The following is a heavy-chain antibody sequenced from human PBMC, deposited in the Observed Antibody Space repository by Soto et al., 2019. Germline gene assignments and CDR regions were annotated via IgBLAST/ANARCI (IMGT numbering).Heavy chain of an antibody. CDR1: GYSISSSNW. Sequence: SETLSLSCAVSGYSISSSNWWGWIRQPPGKGLERIGYIYYSGTTYYNPSIKSRVTMSVDTSKNQFSLKLTSVTAVDTAVYYCARRETKGPIDYRSQGTLVTVSS. CDR3: ARRETKGPIDY. V-gene: IGHV4-28*01. D-gene: IGHD1-26*01. CDR2: IYYSGTT. J-gene: IGHJ4*02.